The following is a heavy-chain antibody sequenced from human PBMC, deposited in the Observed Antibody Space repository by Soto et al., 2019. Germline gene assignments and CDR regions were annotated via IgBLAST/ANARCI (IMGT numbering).Heavy chain of an antibody. CDR2: INPYSGDT. D-gene: IGHD3-10*01. CDR3: AREAGSGSYYPWNV. Sequence: ASVKVSCKASGYAFTDYFVHWVRQAPGRGLEWMGWINPYSGDTNYAQKFQGRITMTLDTSITTAYLELSLLTSDDTAIYYCAREAGSGSYYPWNVCGQGTTVTVSS. V-gene: IGHV1-2*02. CDR1: GYAFTDYF. J-gene: IGHJ6*02.